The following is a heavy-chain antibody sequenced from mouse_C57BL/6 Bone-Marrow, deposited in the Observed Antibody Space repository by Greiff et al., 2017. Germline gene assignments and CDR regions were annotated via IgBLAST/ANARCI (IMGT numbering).Heavy chain of an antibody. Sequence: EVQRVESGGGLVQPGGSLSLSCAASGFTFTDYYMSWVRQPPGKALEWLGFIRNKANGNTKEYSASVKGRVTISRYNSQTILYLQMNALIAEDSATDYCARLYYGYRGFAYWGQGTLVTVSA. J-gene: IGHJ3*01. D-gene: IGHD2-2*01. CDR2: IRNKANGNTK. CDR1: GFTFTDYY. V-gene: IGHV7-3*01. CDR3: ARLYYGYRGFAY.